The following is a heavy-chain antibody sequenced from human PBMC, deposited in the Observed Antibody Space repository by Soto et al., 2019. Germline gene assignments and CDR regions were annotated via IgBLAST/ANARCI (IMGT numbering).Heavy chain of an antibody. J-gene: IGHJ6*02. CDR3: ARAHLDSSSWYGYYYGMDV. CDR1: GGTFSSYA. CDR2: IIPIFGTA. D-gene: IGHD6-13*01. V-gene: IGHV1-69*13. Sequence: GASVKVSCKASGGTFSSYAISWVRQAPGQGLEWMGGIIPIFGTANYAQKFQGRVTITADESTSTAYMELSSLRSEDTAVYYCARAHLDSSSWYGYYYGMDVWGQGTTGTVS.